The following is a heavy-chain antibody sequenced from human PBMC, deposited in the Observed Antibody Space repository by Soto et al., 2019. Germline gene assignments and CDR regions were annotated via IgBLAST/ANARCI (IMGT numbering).Heavy chain of an antibody. J-gene: IGHJ4*01. V-gene: IGHV4-30-4*01. CDR1: GGSISGDDYY. CDR2: IYSSGSY. CDR3: VRDFGGYSSGPGEVX. D-gene: IGHD5-18*01. Sequence: SETLSLTCTVSGGSISGDDYYWSWNRQPPGKGLEWIGNIYSSGSYHYNPSLMSRVTLSVDSSKNQFSLNLTSVTDADTAVYYCVRDFGGYSSGPGEVXWGRGTMVTVSX.